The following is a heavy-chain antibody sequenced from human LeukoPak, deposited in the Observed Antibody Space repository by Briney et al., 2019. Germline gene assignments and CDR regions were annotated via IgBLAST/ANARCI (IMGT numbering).Heavy chain of an antibody. Sequence: GGSLRLSCAASGFTFSSYGMHWVRQAPGKGLEWVAFIRYDGSNKYYADSVKGRFTISRDNSKNTLYLQMNSLRAEDTAVYYCAKDARDKAAAGLFDYWGQGTLVTVSS. CDR2: IRYDGSNK. CDR3: AKDARDKAAAGLFDY. J-gene: IGHJ4*02. CDR1: GFTFSSYG. V-gene: IGHV3-30*02. D-gene: IGHD6-13*01.